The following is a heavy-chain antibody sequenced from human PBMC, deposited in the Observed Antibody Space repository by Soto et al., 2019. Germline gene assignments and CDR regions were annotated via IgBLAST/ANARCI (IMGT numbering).Heavy chain of an antibody. V-gene: IGHV1-8*01. CDR2: MNPDSGNT. CDR3: ARRRGSNGWFDL. CDR1: GYTFINYD. Sequence: QVQLVQSGAEVKKPGASVKVSCKASGYTFINYDINWVRQATGQGLEWVGWMNPDSGNTGYAQNFQGRVTMTGNTSISSVYMELSSLTSEDTAVDYCARRRGSNGWFDLWGQGTLVTVSS. J-gene: IGHJ5*02. D-gene: IGHD2-8*01.